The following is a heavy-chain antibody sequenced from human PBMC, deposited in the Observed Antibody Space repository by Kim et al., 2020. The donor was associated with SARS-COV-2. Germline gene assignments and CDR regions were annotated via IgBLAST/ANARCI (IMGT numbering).Heavy chain of an antibody. CDR1: GGSISSSSYY. CDR2: IYYSGGT. V-gene: IGHV4-39*07. J-gene: IGHJ4*02. D-gene: IGHD6-13*01. Sequence: SETLSLTCTVSGGSISSSSYYWGWIRQPPGKGLEWIGGIYYSGGTYYNPSLKSRVTISVDTSKNQFSLKLSSVTAADTAVYYCARYTTAAGREYWGQGTLVTVSS. CDR3: ARYTTAAGREY.